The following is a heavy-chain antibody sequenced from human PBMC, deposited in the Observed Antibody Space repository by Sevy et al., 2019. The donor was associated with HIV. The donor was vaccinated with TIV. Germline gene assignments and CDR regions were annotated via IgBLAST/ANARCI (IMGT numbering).Heavy chain of an antibody. J-gene: IGHJ4*02. Sequence: SETLSLTCTVSGGSISSYYWSWIRQPAGKGLEWIGRIYTSGSTNYNPSLKGRVTMSVDTSKNQFSLKLSSVTAADTAVYYCARDNDPIAVAGWWDYWGQGTLVTVSS. CDR3: ARDNDPIAVAGWWDY. CDR2: IYTSGST. CDR1: GGSISSYY. V-gene: IGHV4-4*07. D-gene: IGHD6-19*01.